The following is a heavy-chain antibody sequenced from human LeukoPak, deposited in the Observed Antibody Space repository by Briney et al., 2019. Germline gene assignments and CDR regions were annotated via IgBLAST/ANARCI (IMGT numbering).Heavy chain of an antibody. J-gene: IGHJ4*02. V-gene: IGHV3-23*01. D-gene: IGHD3-22*01. CDR1: GFTFSSYG. Sequence: GGSLRLSCAASGFTFSSYGMSWVRQAPAKGLELVSVISGSGANTYYSDSVKGRFTISRDNSKTTLYLQMNSLRAEDTAVYYCAKNTYYYDSSGYLGGLDFDYWGQGTLVTVSS. CDR2: ISGSGANT. CDR3: AKNTYYYDSSGYLGGLDFDY.